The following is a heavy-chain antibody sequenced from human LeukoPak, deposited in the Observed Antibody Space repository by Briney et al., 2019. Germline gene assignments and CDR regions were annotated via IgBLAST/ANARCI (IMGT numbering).Heavy chain of an antibody. Sequence: ASVKVSCKASGGTFSSYAISWVRQAPGQGLEWMGWISAYNGNTNYAQKLQGRVTMTTDTSTSTANMELRSLRSDDTAVYYCAREFRYYDFWSGYRADYWGQGTLVTVSS. CDR2: ISAYNGNT. V-gene: IGHV1-18*01. D-gene: IGHD3-3*01. CDR3: AREFRYYDFWSGYRADY. J-gene: IGHJ4*02. CDR1: GGTFSSYA.